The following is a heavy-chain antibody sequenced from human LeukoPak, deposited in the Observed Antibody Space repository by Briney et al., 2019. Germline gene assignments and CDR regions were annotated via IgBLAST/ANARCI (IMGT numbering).Heavy chain of an antibody. Sequence: GGSLRLSCAASGFTFSSYSMNWVRQAPGKGLEWVSYISSSSSNIHYADSVKGRFTISRDNAKNSLYLQMNSLRDGDTAVYYCARAMYYYDTPDYWGQGTLVTVSS. V-gene: IGHV3-48*02. D-gene: IGHD3-22*01. CDR2: ISSSSSNI. CDR3: ARAMYYYDTPDY. J-gene: IGHJ4*02. CDR1: GFTFSSYS.